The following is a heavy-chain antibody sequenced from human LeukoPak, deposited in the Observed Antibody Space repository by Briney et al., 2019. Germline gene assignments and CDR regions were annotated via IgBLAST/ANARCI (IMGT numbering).Heavy chain of an antibody. V-gene: IGHV1-69*05. CDR3: AGDRSFSSPDAFDI. CDR1: GGTFSTYA. J-gene: IGHJ3*02. D-gene: IGHD6-6*01. Sequence: SVKVSCKASGGTFSTYAISWVRQAPGQGLEWMGGIIPIFGTANYAQKLQGRVTITTDESTSTVYMELSSLRSEDTAVYYCAGDRSFSSPDAFDIWGQGTMVTVSS. CDR2: IIPIFGTA.